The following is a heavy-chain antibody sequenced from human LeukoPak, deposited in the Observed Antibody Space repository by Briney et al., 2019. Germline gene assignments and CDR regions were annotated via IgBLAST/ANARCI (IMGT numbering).Heavy chain of an antibody. CDR2: IYSGGST. CDR3: ARVRDGDYYDY. V-gene: IGHV3-66*01. CDR1: GFTFDKSA. J-gene: IGHJ4*02. Sequence: PGGSLRLSCAASGFTFDKSAMDWVRQAPGKGLEWVSVIYSGGSTYYADSVKGRFTISRDNSKNTLYLQMNSLRADDTAVYYCARVRDGDYYDYWGQGTQVTVSS. D-gene: IGHD4-17*01.